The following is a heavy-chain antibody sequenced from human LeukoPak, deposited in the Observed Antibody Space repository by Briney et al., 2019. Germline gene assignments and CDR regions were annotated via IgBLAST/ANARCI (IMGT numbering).Heavy chain of an antibody. Sequence: PGGSLRLSCAASGFTFSRYWMHWVRQAPGKGLMWVSRISPDGSTTLYADSVKGRFTISRDNAKNTLYLQMNSLRAEDTAVYYCAKGNCRGTSCYSDYWGQGTLVTVSS. V-gene: IGHV3-74*03. D-gene: IGHD2-2*02. J-gene: IGHJ4*02. CDR3: AKGNCRGTSCYSDY. CDR1: GFTFSRYW. CDR2: ISPDGSTT.